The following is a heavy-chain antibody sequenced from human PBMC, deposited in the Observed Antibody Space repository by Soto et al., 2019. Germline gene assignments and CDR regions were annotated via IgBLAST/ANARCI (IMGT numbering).Heavy chain of an antibody. D-gene: IGHD2-2*01. CDR2: ISWNSGSI. J-gene: IGHJ6*03. CDR1: GFTFDDYA. CDR3: AKDISPVPAAISYMDV. Sequence: GGSLRLSCAASGFTFDDYAMHWVRQAPGKGLEWVSGISWNSGSIGYADSVKGRFTISRDNAKNSLYLQMNSLRAEDTALYYCAKDISPVPAAISYMDVWGKGTTVTVSS. V-gene: IGHV3-9*01.